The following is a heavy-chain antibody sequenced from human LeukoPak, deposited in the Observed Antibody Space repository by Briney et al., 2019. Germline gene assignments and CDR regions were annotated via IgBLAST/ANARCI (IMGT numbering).Heavy chain of an antibody. CDR3: ARYLRKLHGRGGDYYFYMDV. Sequence: PGGSLRLSCAASGFTFDDYGMSWVRQVPGKGLEWGSGINWNGSGAGYADSVKGRFTISRDNAKNSPYPQMNSLKAEETALFYCARYLRKLHGRGGDYYFYMDVWGKGTTVTVSS. V-gene: IGHV3-20*04. CDR2: INWNGSGA. J-gene: IGHJ6*03. D-gene: IGHD1-26*01. CDR1: GFTFDDYG.